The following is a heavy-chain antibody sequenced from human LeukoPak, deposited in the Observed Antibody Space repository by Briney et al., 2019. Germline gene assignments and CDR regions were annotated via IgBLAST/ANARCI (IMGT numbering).Heavy chain of an antibody. V-gene: IGHV3-23*01. D-gene: IGHD2-2*01. CDR2: TGSTGFST. CDR3: AKDPGVVPAHDFGY. J-gene: IGHJ4*02. Sequence: GGSLRLSCAASGFTFSSYAMNWVRQAPGKGLEGVSATGSTGFSTFYADSVKGRFTVSRDNSKNTLSLQMNSLRAEDTAVYYCAKDPGVVPAHDFGYWGQGILVTVSS. CDR1: GFTFSSYA.